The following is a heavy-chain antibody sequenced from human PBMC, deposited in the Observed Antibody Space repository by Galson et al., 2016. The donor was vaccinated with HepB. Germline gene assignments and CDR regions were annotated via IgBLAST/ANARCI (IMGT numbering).Heavy chain of an antibody. CDR2: IYPGDLDT. J-gene: IGHJ4*02. CDR3: ARHSSHFDS. V-gene: IGHV5-51*01. CDR1: GYKFANYW. Sequence: QSGAEVKKPGESLKISCKGSGYKFANYWIDWVRQMPGKGLEWMGIIYPGDLDTKYSPSFQGLGTISVDKATSTFCLQWSSLKASHPAMYYCARHSSHFDSWGQGTQVTVSS.